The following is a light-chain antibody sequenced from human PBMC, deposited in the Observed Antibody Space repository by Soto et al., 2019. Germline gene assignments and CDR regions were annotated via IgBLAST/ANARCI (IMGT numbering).Light chain of an antibody. V-gene: IGKV3-11*01. CDR2: DAS. CDR1: QSVSSY. Sequence: EIVLTQSPATLSLTPGERATLSCRASQSVSSYLAWYQQKPGQAPRLLIYDASNSATGIPARFSGSGSRTDFTLTISSLEPEDFAVYYCQQRSNWPPYTFGQGTKLEIK. CDR3: QQRSNWPPYT. J-gene: IGKJ2*01.